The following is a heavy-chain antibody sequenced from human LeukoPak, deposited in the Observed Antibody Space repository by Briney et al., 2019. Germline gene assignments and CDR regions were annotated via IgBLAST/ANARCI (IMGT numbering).Heavy chain of an antibody. CDR2: ISYDGSNK. J-gene: IGHJ4*02. CDR1: GFTFSSYA. Sequence: PGGSLRLSCAASGFTFSSYAMHWVRQAPGKGLEWVAVISYDGSNKYYADSVKGRFTISRDNSKNTLYLQMSSVRAEDTAVYYCARAAYDSGSYIVNHDYWGQGTLVTVSS. V-gene: IGHV3-30*14. D-gene: IGHD3-22*01. CDR3: ARAAYDSGSYIVNHDY.